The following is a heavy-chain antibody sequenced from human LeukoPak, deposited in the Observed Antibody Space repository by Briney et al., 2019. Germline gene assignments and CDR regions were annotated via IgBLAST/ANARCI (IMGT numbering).Heavy chain of an antibody. CDR1: GFTFSSYG. Sequence: PGGSLRLSCAASGFTFSSYGMSWVRQAPGKGLEWVSAISGSGGSTYYADSVKGRFTISRDNSKNTLYLQMNSLRAEDTAVYYCAKGFMITFGGVIYDYWGQGTLVTVSS. D-gene: IGHD3-16*02. CDR2: ISGSGGST. V-gene: IGHV3-23*01. CDR3: AKGFMITFGGVIYDY. J-gene: IGHJ4*02.